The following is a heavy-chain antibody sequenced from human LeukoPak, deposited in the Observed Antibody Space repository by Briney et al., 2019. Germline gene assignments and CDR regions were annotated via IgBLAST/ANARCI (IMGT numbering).Heavy chain of an antibody. V-gene: IGHV3-49*03. Sequence: GGSLRLSCTASGFTSGAYAMSSFRQAPGKGLEWVGFIRSNAAGGTTEYAASVKGRLTISRDDSQSSAYVQMHSLRTEDTAVYYCTRGRLRLDYWGQGTGVTVPS. CDR2: IRSNAAGGTT. CDR3: TRGRLRLDY. J-gene: IGHJ4*02. CDR1: GFTSGAYA. D-gene: IGHD2-15*01.